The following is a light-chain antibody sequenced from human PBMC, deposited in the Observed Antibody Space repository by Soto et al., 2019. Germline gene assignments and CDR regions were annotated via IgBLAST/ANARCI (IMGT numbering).Light chain of an antibody. CDR2: EVS. J-gene: IGLJ2*01. CDR1: SSDVGSYNL. Sequence: QSALTQPASVSGSPGQSITISCTGTSSDVGSYNLVSWYQQHPGKAPKLMLYEVSKRPSGVSNRFAGSKSGITASLSISGLQAEDEADYYCCSYAGSSTYVVFGGGTKLTVL. V-gene: IGLV2-23*02. CDR3: CSYAGSSTYVV.